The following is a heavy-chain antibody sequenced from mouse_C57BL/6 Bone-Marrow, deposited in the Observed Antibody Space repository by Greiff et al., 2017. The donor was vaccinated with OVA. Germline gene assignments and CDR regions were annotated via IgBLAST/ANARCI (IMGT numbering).Heavy chain of an antibody. J-gene: IGHJ3*01. CDR3: ARDYYGSNQFAD. V-gene: IGHV1-7*01. CDR1: GYTFTSYW. Sequence: VQRVESGAELAKPGASVKLSCKASGYTFTSYWMHWVKQRPGQGLEWIGYINPSSGYTKYNQKFKDKATLTADKSSSTAYMQLSSLTYEDSAVYYCARDYYGSNQFADWGQGTLVTVSA. D-gene: IGHD1-1*01. CDR2: INPSSGYT.